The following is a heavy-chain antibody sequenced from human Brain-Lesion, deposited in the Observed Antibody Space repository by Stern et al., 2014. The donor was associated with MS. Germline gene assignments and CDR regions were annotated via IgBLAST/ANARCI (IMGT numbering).Heavy chain of an antibody. J-gene: IGHJ4*02. CDR2: IWPGDSDT. V-gene: IGHV5-51*01. CDR1: GYRFTSNW. D-gene: IGHD6-6*01. CDR3: ARRGDSSSSGFDY. Sequence: VQLVQSGAEVKKPGESLKISCKGSGYRFTSNWIGWGGQITGKGLAGMGIIWPGDSDTRYSPSFQGQVTISADKSISTAYLQWSSLQASDTAMYYCARRGDSSSSGFDYWGQGTLVIVSS.